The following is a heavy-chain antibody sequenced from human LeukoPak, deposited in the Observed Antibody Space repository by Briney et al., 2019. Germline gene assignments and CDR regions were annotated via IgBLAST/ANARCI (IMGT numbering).Heavy chain of an antibody. CDR2: IYGGGTT. Sequence: GGSLRLSCAASGFTVSSNYMSWVRQAPGKGLEWVSTIYGGGTTYYADSVKGRFTISRDNSKNTLYLQMNSLRAEDTAVYYCARDFFGGWGQGTLVTVSS. J-gene: IGHJ4*02. D-gene: IGHD3-3*01. CDR3: ARDFFGG. CDR1: GFTVSSNY. V-gene: IGHV3-53*01.